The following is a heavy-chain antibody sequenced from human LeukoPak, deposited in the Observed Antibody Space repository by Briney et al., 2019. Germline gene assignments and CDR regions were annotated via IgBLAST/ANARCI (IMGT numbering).Heavy chain of an antibody. Sequence: SVKVSCKASGGTFSSYAISWVRQAPGQGLEWMGRIIPILGIANYAQKFQGRVTITADKSTSTAYMELSSLRSEDTAVYYCARDFSRDGYNVWGQGTLVTVSS. CDR1: GGTFSSYA. CDR3: ARDFSRDGYNV. V-gene: IGHV1-69*04. D-gene: IGHD5-24*01. CDR2: IIPILGIA. J-gene: IGHJ4*02.